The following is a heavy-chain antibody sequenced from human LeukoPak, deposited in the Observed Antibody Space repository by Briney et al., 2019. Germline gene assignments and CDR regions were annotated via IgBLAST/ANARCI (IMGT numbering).Heavy chain of an antibody. CDR2: INHSRST. J-gene: IGHJ4*02. CDR1: GGSFSGYY. CDR3: ARVNYDFWSGLDY. V-gene: IGHV4-34*01. D-gene: IGHD3-3*01. Sequence: SETLSLTCAVYGGSFSGYYWSWIRQPPGKGLEWIGEINHSRSTNYNPSLKSRVTISVDTSKNQFSLKLSSVTAADTAVYYCARVNYDFWSGLDYWGQGTLVTVSS.